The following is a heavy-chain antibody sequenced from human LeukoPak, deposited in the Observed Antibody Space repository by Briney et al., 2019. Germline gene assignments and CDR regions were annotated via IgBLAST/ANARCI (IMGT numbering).Heavy chain of an antibody. Sequence: PGGSLRLSCVASGFTFSNYWMHWVRQPPGKGLVWVSRIYVDGRTTNYADSVKGRFTISRDNAKNTVYLEMNSLSVEDTAIYYCAKADGPDYGDYSFDYWGQGTLVTVSS. CDR3: AKADGPDYGDYSFDY. CDR2: IYVDGRTT. CDR1: GFTFSNYW. J-gene: IGHJ4*02. V-gene: IGHV3-74*01. D-gene: IGHD4-17*01.